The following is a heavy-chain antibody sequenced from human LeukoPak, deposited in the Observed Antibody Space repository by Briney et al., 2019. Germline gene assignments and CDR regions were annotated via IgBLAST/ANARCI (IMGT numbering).Heavy chain of an antibody. CDR3: AKSMVSGSSHWYFDL. D-gene: IGHD3-10*01. CDR2: ISWDGGST. CDR1: GFTFDDYT. V-gene: IGHV3-43*01. J-gene: IGHJ2*01. Sequence: GGSLRLSCAASGFTFDDYTMHWVRQASGKGLEWVSLISWDGGSTYYADSVKGRFTISRDNSKNSLHLQMNSLRTEDTALYYCAKSMVSGSSHWYFDLWGRGTLVTVSS.